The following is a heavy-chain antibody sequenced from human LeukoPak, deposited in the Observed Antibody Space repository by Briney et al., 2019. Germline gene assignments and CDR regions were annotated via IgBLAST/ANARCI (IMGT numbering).Heavy chain of an antibody. CDR3: ARRYYDTTGYAFDI. D-gene: IGHD3-22*01. V-gene: IGHV3-21*01. J-gene: IGHJ3*02. CDR2: ISSNNRYI. CDR1: GFTFSTYS. Sequence: GGSLRLSCAASGFTFSTYSMNWVRQAPGKGLEWVSSISSNNRYIYYADSVKGRITISRDNAKNSLFLQMNSLRAEDTAIYYCARRYYDTTGYAFDIWGQGTMDTVSS.